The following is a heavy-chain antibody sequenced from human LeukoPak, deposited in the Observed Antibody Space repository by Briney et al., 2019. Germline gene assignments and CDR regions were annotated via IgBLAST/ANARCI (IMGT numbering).Heavy chain of an antibody. J-gene: IGHJ4*02. D-gene: IGHD4-11*01. Sequence: SETLSLTXTVSGYSISSGYYWGWIRQPPGKGLEWIGSIYHSGSTCYNQSLKSRVTISVDTSKNQYSLKLSSVTAADTAVYYCARVRAVTLDYWGQGTLVTVSS. CDR3: ARVRAVTLDY. CDR2: IYHSGST. V-gene: IGHV4-38-2*02. CDR1: GYSISSGYY.